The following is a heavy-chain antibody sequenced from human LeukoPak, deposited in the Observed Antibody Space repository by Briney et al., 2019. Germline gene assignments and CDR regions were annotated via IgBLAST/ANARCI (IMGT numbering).Heavy chain of an antibody. V-gene: IGHV3-23*01. CDR2: ISARGDST. CDR3: AKRTLETTDPALDY. Sequence: HPGGSLRLSCAASGFTFSTYVINWVRQAPGKGLEWVAVISARGDSTYYADSAKGRFTIFRDNSRNLVYLQMNSLRAEDTAVYYCAKRTLETTDPALDYWGQGTLVTVAS. CDR1: GFTFSTYV. J-gene: IGHJ4*02. D-gene: IGHD3-3*01.